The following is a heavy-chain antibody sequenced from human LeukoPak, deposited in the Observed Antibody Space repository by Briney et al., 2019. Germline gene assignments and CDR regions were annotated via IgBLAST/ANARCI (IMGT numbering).Heavy chain of an antibody. CDR2: IYSGDST. D-gene: IGHD2-15*01. J-gene: IGHJ4*02. V-gene: IGHV3-53*01. CDR1: GFTVSSSY. CDR3: AREVGLDS. Sequence: TGGSLRLSCAASGFTVSSSYMSWVRQAPGKGLEWVSVIYSGDSTYYADSVKGRFTISRDSSKNTLYLQMNSLRAEDTALYYCAREVGLDSWGRGTLVTVSS.